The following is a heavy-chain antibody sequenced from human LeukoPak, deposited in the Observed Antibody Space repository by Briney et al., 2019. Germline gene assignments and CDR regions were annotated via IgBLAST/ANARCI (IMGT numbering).Heavy chain of an antibody. CDR1: GGSISSSSYY. CDR2: AYYSGLT. CDR3: ARARGRGYYDSSGAPFDY. V-gene: IGHV4-39*07. D-gene: IGHD3-22*01. Sequence: SETLSLTCTVSGGSISSSSYYWGWIRQPPGKGLEWLESAYYSGLTYYNSSLKSRLQISIDTSKDQISLKLISVSAADTAVYYCARARGRGYYDSSGAPFDYWGQGTLVTVSS. J-gene: IGHJ4*02.